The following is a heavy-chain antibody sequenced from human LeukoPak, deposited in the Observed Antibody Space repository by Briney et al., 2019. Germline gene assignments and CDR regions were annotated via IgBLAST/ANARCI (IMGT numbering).Heavy chain of an antibody. J-gene: IGHJ6*02. CDR2: IYSGGST. Sequence: PGGSLRLSCAASGFTVSSNYMSWVRQAPGKGLEWVSVIYSGGSTYYADSVKGRFTISRDNSKNTLYLQMNSLRAEDTAVYYCAIDWYGYYYYGMDVWGQGTTVTVSS. V-gene: IGHV3-53*01. CDR1: GFTVSSNY. CDR3: AIDWYGYYYYGMDV. D-gene: IGHD6-13*01.